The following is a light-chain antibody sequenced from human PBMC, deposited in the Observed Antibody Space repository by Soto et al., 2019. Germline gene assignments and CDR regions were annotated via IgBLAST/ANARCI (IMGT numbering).Light chain of an antibody. CDR3: QRYNNGRT. Sequence: DIQMTQSPSTLSGSVGDRVTITCRASQTISSWLAWYQQKPGKPPKLLIYAASTLQPGVPSRFSGSGSGTDFTLNINSLQPEDIATYYCQRYNNGRTFGQGTKVDIK. J-gene: IGKJ1*01. CDR2: AAS. V-gene: IGKV1-27*01. CDR1: QTISSW.